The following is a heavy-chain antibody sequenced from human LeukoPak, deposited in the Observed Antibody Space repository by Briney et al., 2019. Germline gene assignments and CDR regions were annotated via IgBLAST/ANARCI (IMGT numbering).Heavy chain of an antibody. CDR2: IYYSGST. D-gene: IGHD3-10*01. J-gene: IGHJ5*02. V-gene: IGHV4-39*01. CDR1: GGSISSSSYY. CDR3: ARRGGTYYYGSGSRYAEINWFDP. Sequence: PSETLSLTCTVSGGSISSSSYYWGWIRQPPGKGLEWIGSIYYSGSTYYNPSLKSRVTISVDTPKNQFSLKLSSVTAADTAVYYCARRGGTYYYGSGSRYAEINWFDPWGQGTLVTVSS.